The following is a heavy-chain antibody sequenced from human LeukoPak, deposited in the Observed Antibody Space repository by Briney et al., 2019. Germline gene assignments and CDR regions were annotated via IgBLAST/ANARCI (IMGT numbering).Heavy chain of an antibody. CDR1: GGSISSHY. CDR3: ASLNCGGDCYTDY. J-gene: IGHJ4*02. V-gene: IGHV4-59*08. Sequence: SETLSLTCTVSGGSISSHYWSWIRQPPGKGLEWIGYIYYSGSTYYNPSLKSRVTISVDTSKNQFSLKLSSVTAADTAVYYCASLNCGGDCYTDYWGQGTLVTVSS. D-gene: IGHD2-21*02. CDR2: IYYSGST.